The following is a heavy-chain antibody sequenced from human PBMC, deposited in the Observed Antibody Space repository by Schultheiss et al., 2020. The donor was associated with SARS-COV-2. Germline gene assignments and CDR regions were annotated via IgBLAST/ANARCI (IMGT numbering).Heavy chain of an antibody. CDR3: ARDVVGATSY. J-gene: IGHJ4*02. CDR2: INPNSGGT. CDR1: RYTFTSYD. Sequence: ASVKVSCQASRYTFTSYDINWVRQATGQGLEWMGWINPNSGGTNYAQKFQGRVTMTRDTSISTAYMELSRLRSDDTAVYYCARDVVGATSYWGQGTLVTVSS. D-gene: IGHD1-26*01. V-gene: IGHV1-2*02.